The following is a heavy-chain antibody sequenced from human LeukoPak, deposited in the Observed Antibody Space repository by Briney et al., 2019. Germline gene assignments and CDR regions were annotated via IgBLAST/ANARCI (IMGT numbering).Heavy chain of an antibody. V-gene: IGHV4-59*01. D-gene: IGHD5-24*01. CDR2: IYYSGST. CDR1: GGSISSYY. J-gene: IGHJ3*02. CDR3: AREVRVEMATKRKDAFDI. Sequence: PSETLSLTCTVSGGSISSYYWSWIRQPPGKGLEWIGYIYYSGSTNYNPSLKSRVTISVDTSKNQFSLKLSSVTAADTAVYYCAREVRVEMATKRKDAFDIWGQGTMVTVSS.